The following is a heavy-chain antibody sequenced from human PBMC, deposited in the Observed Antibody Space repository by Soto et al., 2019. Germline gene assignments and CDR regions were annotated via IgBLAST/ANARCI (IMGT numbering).Heavy chain of an antibody. CDR3: ARNPVDTAMGYFDY. Sequence: EVQLVETGGGLIQPEGSLRLSCTASGFTVSGNYMSWVRQAPGKGLEWVSIISSGGTTYYADSVKGRFTISRDNSKNTEYLQMNSLRAEDTAVYYCARNPVDTAMGYFDYWGQGTLVTVSS. V-gene: IGHV3-53*02. CDR1: GFTVSGNY. CDR2: ISSGGTT. J-gene: IGHJ4*02. D-gene: IGHD5-18*01.